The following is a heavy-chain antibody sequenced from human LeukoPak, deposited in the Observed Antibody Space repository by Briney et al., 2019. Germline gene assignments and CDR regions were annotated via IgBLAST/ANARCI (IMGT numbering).Heavy chain of an antibody. CDR3: ARAYSTTWYNWFDP. D-gene: IGHD6-13*01. CDR2: IKEDGSEK. V-gene: IGHV3-7*01. CDR1: GFTFTSYW. J-gene: IGHJ5*02. Sequence: PGGSLRLSCAASGFTFTSYWMSWVRQAPGKGLEWVANIKEDGSEKYDVDSVKGRFTISRDNARNSLFLQMNGLRVEDTAVYYCARAYSTTWYNWFDPWGQGTLVTVSS.